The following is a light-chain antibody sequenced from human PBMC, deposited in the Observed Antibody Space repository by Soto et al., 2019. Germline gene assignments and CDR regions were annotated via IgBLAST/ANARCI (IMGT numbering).Light chain of an antibody. Sequence: DIQITQTPSSLSASVGDRVTMTCRASQDISNYLAWYQQNPGEVPKVLIYATSILQSGVPARFSGSGSGTDFTLTISSLQPEDVATYYCPNYNSAPLTFGGGTKVEI. CDR2: ATS. CDR1: QDISNY. V-gene: IGKV1-27*01. J-gene: IGKJ4*01. CDR3: PNYNSAPLT.